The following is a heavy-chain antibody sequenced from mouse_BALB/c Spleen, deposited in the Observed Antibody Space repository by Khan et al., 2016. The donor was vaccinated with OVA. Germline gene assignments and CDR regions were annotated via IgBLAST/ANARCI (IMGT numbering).Heavy chain of an antibody. CDR2: ILHGTGNT. V-gene: IGHV1-9*01. D-gene: IGHD2-10*01. CDR1: GYAFRSYW. Sequence: QVQLQQSGAELMKPGASVKISCEATGYAFRSYWIEWVKQRPGHGLEWVGEILHGTGNTKYNEKFEGKATLTADTSSNTAHLQLSSLTSEDSAVYYCTRPYYADYWGQGTTLTVSS. CDR3: TRPYYADY. J-gene: IGHJ2*01.